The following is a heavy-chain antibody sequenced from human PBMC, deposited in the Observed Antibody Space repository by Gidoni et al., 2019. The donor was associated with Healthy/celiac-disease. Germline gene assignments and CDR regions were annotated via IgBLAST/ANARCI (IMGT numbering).Heavy chain of an antibody. CDR1: GFTFSSYA. V-gene: IGHV3-64D*06. CDR2: ISSNGGST. Sequence: EVQLVESGGGLVQPGGSLRLPCSASGFTFSSYAMHWVRQAPGKGLEYVSAISSNGGSTYYADSVKGRFTISRDNSKNTLYLQMSNLRAEDTAVYYCVGEVGATTFDYWGQGTLVTVSS. CDR3: VGEVGATTFDY. D-gene: IGHD1-26*01. J-gene: IGHJ4*02.